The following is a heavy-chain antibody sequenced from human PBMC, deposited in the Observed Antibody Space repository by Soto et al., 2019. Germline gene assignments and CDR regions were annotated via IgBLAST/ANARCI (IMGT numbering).Heavy chain of an antibody. CDR2: ISSSSSYI. V-gene: IGHV3-21*01. Sequence: GESLKISCAASGFTFSSYSMNWVRQAPGKGLEWVSSISSSSSYIYYADSVKGRFTISRDNAKNSLYLQMNSLRAEDTAVYYCARDGEGQQLVRLAYWGQGTPVTVSS. J-gene: IGHJ4*02. CDR1: GFTFSSYS. D-gene: IGHD6-13*01. CDR3: ARDGEGQQLVRLAY.